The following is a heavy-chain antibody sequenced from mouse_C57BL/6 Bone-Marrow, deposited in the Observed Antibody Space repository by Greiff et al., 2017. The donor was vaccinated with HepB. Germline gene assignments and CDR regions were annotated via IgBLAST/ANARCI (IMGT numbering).Heavy chain of an antibody. V-gene: IGHV1-26*01. CDR3: ARGAFYDYYAMDY. CDR2: INPNNGGT. D-gene: IGHD2-12*01. CDR1: GYTFTDYY. J-gene: IGHJ4*01. Sequence: VQLQQSGPELVKPGASVKISCKASGYTFTDYYMNWVKQSHGKSLEWIGDINPNNGGTSYNQKFKGKATLTVDKSSSTAYMELRSLTSEDSAVYYCARGAFYDYYAMDYWGQGTSVTVSS.